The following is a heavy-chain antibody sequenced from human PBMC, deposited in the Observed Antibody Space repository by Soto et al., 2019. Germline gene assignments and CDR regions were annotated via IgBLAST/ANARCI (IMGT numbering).Heavy chain of an antibody. Sequence: GGSLRLSCAASGFTFSSYGMHWVRQAPGKGLEWVAVISYDGSNKYYADSVKGRFTISRDNSKNTLYPQMNSLRAEDTAVYYCANDYYDSSGYRVREYYYYYYGMDVWGQGTTVTVSS. CDR2: ISYDGSNK. J-gene: IGHJ6*02. CDR3: ANDYYDSSGYRVREYYYYYYGMDV. CDR1: GFTFSSYG. V-gene: IGHV3-30*18. D-gene: IGHD3-22*01.